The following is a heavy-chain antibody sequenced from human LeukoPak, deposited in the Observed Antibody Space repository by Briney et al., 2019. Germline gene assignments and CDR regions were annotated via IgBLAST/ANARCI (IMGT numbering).Heavy chain of an antibody. Sequence: SETLSLTCAVYGGSFSGYYWSWIRQPPGKGLEWIEEINHSGSTNYNPSLKSRVTISVDTSKNQFSLKLSSVTAADTAVYYCARMGSGSYSPNWFDPWGQGTLVTVSS. V-gene: IGHV4-34*01. J-gene: IGHJ5*02. D-gene: IGHD3-10*01. CDR2: INHSGST. CDR3: ARMGSGSYSPNWFDP. CDR1: GGSFSGYY.